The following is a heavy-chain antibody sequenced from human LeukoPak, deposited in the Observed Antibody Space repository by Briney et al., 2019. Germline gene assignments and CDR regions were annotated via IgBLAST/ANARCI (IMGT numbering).Heavy chain of an antibody. CDR2: IDPKSGVT. CDR1: GYTFTGYL. D-gene: IGHD4-17*01. V-gene: IGHV1-2*02. CDR3: ARFREDGDDKDV. J-gene: IGHJ6*03. Sequence: GASVKVSCKASGYTFTGYLIHWVRQAPGQGLEWMGWIDPKSGVTNYGQKFQGRVIMTRDTSTTTLYMELTGLRSDDTAVYFCARFREDGDDKDVWGKGTTVTVSS.